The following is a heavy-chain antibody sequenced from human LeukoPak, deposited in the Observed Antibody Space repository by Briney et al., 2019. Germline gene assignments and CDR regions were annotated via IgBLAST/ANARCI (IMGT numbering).Heavy chain of an antibody. V-gene: IGHV3-48*02. CDR2: ISSSSSTI. D-gene: IGHD6-25*01. J-gene: IGHJ4*02. CDR1: GFTFSSYE. Sequence: GGSLRLSCAASGFTFSSYEMNWVRQAPGKGLEWVSYISSSSSTIYYADSVKGRFTISRDNAKNLLYLQMNSLRDEDTAVYYCARAGYPYWGQGTLVTVSS. CDR3: ARAGYPY.